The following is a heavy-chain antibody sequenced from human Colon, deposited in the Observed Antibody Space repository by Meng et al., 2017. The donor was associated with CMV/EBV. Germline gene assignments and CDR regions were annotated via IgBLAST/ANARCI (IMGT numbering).Heavy chain of an antibody. D-gene: IGHD2-2*01. CDR3: ARARAFVVVPAAMTEHDY. V-gene: IGHV1-18*01. Sequence: ASVKVSCKASGYTFTNYGINWVRQAPGQGLEWMGWINTDNAKTNYAQRFQGRVTMTTDTSTGTAYMELRSLRSDDTAVYYCARARAFVVVPAAMTEHDYWGQGTLVTVSS. CDR1: GYTFTNYG. J-gene: IGHJ4*02. CDR2: INTDNAKT.